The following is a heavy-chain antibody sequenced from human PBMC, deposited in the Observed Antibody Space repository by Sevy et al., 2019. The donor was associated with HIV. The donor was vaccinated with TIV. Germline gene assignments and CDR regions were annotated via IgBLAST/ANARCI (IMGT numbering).Heavy chain of an antibody. CDR2: ISWNSGSI. D-gene: IGHD2-2*02. CDR3: AKDMGGVGDCSSTSCYISDAFDI. V-gene: IGHV3-9*01. J-gene: IGHJ3*02. Sequence: GGSLRLSCAASGFTFDDYAMHWVRQAPGKGLEWVSGISWNSGSIGYADSVKGRFTISRDNAKNSLYPQMNSLRAEDTALYYCAKDMGGVGDCSSTSCYISDAFDIWGQGTMVTVSS. CDR1: GFTFDDYA.